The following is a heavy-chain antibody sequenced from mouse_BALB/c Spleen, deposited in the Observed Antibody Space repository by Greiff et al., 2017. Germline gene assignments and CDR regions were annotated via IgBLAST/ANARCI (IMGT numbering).Heavy chain of an antibody. CDR1: GFTFSSFG. Sequence: EVHLVESGGGLVQPGGSRKLSCAASGFTFSSFGMHWVRQAPEKGLEWVAYISSGISTIYYADTVKGRFTISRDNPKNTLFLQMTSLRSEDTAMYYCASNGRGYAMDYWGQGTSVTVSS. V-gene: IGHV5-17*02. J-gene: IGHJ4*01. CDR3: ASNGRGYAMDY. CDR2: ISSGISTI. D-gene: IGHD1-1*02.